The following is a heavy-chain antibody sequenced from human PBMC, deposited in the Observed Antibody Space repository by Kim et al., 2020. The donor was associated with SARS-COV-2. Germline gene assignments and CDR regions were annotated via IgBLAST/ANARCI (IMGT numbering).Heavy chain of an antibody. Sequence: SETLSLTCTVSGGSILINDYFWGWIRQPPGKDLEWIGTIYYTGKTFYNPSLESRITISIDTSKNKFSLKLASVTAADTAVYFCGRTTYGTSESWGQGTLVTVPA. CDR1: GGSILINDYF. D-gene: IGHD2-8*01. CDR3: GRTTYGTSES. V-gene: IGHV4-39*01. J-gene: IGHJ5*02. CDR2: IYYTGKT.